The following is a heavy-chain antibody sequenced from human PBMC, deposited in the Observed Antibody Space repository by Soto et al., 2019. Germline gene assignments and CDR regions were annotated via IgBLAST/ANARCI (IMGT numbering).Heavy chain of an antibody. D-gene: IGHD1-26*01. CDR3: PNRRWERPFDF. Sequence: GESFTRYKIGGLRQMPGKALEWMGIIYPGDSDTRYSPSFQGQVTISADNSISTAYLQWRSLKAPDTALYYCPNRRWERPFDFWGQGTLVT. J-gene: IGHJ4*02. V-gene: IGHV5-51*01. CDR2: IYPGDSDT. CDR1: GESFTRYK.